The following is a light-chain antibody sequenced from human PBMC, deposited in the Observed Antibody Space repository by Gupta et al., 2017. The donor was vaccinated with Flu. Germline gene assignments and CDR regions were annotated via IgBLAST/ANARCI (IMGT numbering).Light chain of an antibody. J-gene: IGKJ1*01. CDR1: QSVLYSSNNKNY. CDR3: QQYYTNIRT. V-gene: IGKV4-1*01. CDR2: WAS. Sequence: IVVTSSPVSLAVSLGERATINCKSSQSVLYSSNNKNYLAWYQQKPGQPPKLLIYWASTRESGVPDRFSGSGSGTDFTLTISSLQAEDVAVYYCQQYYTNIRTFGQGTKVEIK.